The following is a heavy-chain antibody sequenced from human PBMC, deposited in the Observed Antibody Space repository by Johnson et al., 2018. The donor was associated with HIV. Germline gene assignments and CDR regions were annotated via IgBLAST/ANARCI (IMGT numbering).Heavy chain of an antibody. CDR3: AKVRWLRLDNEAFDS. CDR1: GFTFDDYG. CDR2: IKQDGSEK. V-gene: IGHV3-7*01. J-gene: IGHJ3*02. D-gene: IGHD5-12*01. Sequence: EVQLVESGGGVVRPGGSLRLSCAASGFTFDDYGMSWVRQAPGKGLEWVANIKQDGSEKYYVDSVKGRFTISRDNAKNSLYLQMHSLRLEDTAVYYCAKVRWLRLDNEAFDSWGQGTMVTVS.